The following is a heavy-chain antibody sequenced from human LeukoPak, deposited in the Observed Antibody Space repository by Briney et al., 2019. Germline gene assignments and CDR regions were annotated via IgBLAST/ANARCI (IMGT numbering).Heavy chain of an antibody. CDR2: ITLSSGII. CDR3: ARETPYSSSWTVFDY. Sequence: GGSLRLSCAASGFTVSSNYMSWVRQAPGKGLEWISYITLSSGIIYYADSAKGRFTISRDNAKNSLYLQMNSLRAEDTAVYYCARETPYSSSWTVFDYWGLGTLVTVSS. D-gene: IGHD6-13*01. CDR1: GFTVSSNY. V-gene: IGHV3-48*01. J-gene: IGHJ4*02.